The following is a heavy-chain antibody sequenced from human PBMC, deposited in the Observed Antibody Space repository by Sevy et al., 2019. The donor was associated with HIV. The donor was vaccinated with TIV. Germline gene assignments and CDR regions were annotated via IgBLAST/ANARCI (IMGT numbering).Heavy chain of an antibody. CDR1: GFSISNNY. CDR3: ARGYCGGGSVSAFDS. J-gene: IGHJ5*01. D-gene: IGHD2-21*01. CDR2: MYSGGSP. Sequence: GGSLRLSCAASGFSISNNYTAWVRQAPGKGLEWVSVMYSGGSPYYADSVKGRFALSRDMSKNTVYLPMNSLRAEDTAVYYCARGYCGGGSVSAFDSWGQGTLVTVSS. V-gene: IGHV3-53*01.